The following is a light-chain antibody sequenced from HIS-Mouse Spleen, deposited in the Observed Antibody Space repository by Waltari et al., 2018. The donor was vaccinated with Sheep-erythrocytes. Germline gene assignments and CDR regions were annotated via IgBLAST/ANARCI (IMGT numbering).Light chain of an antibody. V-gene: IGLV2-11*01. CDR2: DVS. CDR1: SSDVGGYNY. CDR3: CSYAGSYNHV. J-gene: IGLJ1*01. Sequence: QSALTQPRSVSGSPGQSVTISCTGTSSDVGGYNYGSWYQQHPGKAPKPMLYDVSKRPSGVPDRFSGSKSGNTASLTISGLQAEDEADYYCCSYAGSYNHVFATGTKVTVL.